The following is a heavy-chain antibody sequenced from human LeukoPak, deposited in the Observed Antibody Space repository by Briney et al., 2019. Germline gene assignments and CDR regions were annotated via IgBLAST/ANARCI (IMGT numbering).Heavy chain of an antibody. D-gene: IGHD3-10*01. CDR2: IKQDGSEK. CDR3: ARLPMVRGVIPGVHLYYYYMDV. Sequence: PGGSLRLSCVVSGFTFSSYWMSWVRQAPGKGLEWVATIKQDGSEKYYVDSVKGQFTISRDNAKNSLYLQMNSLRAEDTAVYYCARLPMVRGVIPGVHLYYYYMDVWGKGTTVTVSS. CDR1: GFTFSSYW. V-gene: IGHV3-7*03. J-gene: IGHJ6*03.